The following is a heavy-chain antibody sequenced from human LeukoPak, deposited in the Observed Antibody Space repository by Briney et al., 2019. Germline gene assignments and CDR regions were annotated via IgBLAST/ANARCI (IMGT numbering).Heavy chain of an antibody. CDR3: AKDLGLKTQIYYDSSIDY. Sequence: GGSLRLSCAASGFTFSSYGMHWVRQAPGKGLEWVAFIRYDGSNKYYADSVKGRFTISRDNSKNTLHLQMNSLRAEDTAVYYCAKDLGLKTQIYYDSSIDYWGQGTLVTVSS. D-gene: IGHD3-22*01. CDR1: GFTFSSYG. J-gene: IGHJ4*02. CDR2: IRYDGSNK. V-gene: IGHV3-30*02.